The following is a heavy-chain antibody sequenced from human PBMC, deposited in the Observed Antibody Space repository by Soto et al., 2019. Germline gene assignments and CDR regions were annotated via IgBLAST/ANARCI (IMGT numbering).Heavy chain of an antibody. CDR2: ISGSGGST. Sequence: QTGGSLRVACAASGFSLRSYAVSWVRTAPGTGLEWVSAISGSGGSTYYADSVKGRFTISRDNSKNTLYLQMNSLRAEDTAVYYCAKDGLLWFGESDLPWWFDPWGQGTLVTVSA. V-gene: IGHV3-23*01. D-gene: IGHD3-10*01. CDR1: GFSLRSYA. J-gene: IGHJ5*02. CDR3: AKDGLLWFGESDLPWWFDP.